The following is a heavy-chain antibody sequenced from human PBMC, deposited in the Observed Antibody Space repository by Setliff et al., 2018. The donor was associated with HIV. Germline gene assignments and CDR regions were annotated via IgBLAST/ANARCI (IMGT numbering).Heavy chain of an antibody. V-gene: IGHV4-59*01. Sequence: SETLSLTCTVSGGSISSYYWSWIRQPPGKGLEWIVYIYTSGSTNYNPSLKSRVTISVETSKNKFSPKLSSVTAEDTAVYYCAVASFVGATISDDWGQGTLVTVSS. J-gene: IGHJ4*02. D-gene: IGHD1-26*01. CDR2: IYTSGST. CDR1: GGSISSYY. CDR3: AVASFVGATISDD.